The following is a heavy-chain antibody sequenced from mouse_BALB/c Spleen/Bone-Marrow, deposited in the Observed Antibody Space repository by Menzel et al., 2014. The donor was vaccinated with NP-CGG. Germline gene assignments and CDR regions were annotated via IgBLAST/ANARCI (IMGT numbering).Heavy chain of an antibody. D-gene: IGHD2-1*01. Sequence: QVQLQQSGAELVKPGASVKLSCKASGYTFTSYYMYWVKQRPGQGLEWIVEINPSNGGTNFNEKFKSKATLTVDKSSSTAYMQLSSLASEDSAVYYCIYYGNPYAMDYWGQGTSVTVSS. V-gene: IGHV1S81*02. J-gene: IGHJ4*01. CDR1: GYTFTSYY. CDR3: IYYGNPYAMDY. CDR2: INPSNGGT.